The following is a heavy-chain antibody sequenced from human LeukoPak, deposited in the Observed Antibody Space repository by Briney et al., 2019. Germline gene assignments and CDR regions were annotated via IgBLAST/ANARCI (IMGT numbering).Heavy chain of an antibody. CDR2: ISGDGGST. CDR1: GFTFDNYA. V-gene: IGHV3-43*02. CDR3: AKGHSSWNDY. J-gene: IGHJ4*02. Sequence: PGGSLRLSCAASGFTFDNYAMHWVRQTTGEGLEWVSVISGDGGSTYYADSVKGRFTISRDNSKYSLYLQMNNLRTEDTAFYYCAKGHSSWNDYWGQGTLVTVYS. D-gene: IGHD6-13*01.